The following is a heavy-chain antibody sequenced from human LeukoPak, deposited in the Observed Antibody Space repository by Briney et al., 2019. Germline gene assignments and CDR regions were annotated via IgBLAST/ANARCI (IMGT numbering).Heavy chain of an antibody. J-gene: IGHJ6*03. D-gene: IGHD4-23*01. Sequence: GGSLRLSCAASGFTFSSYAMHWVRQAPGKGLEWVAVISYDGSNKYYADSVKGRFTISRDNSKNTLYLQMNSLRAEDTAVYYCAREDTVVTPYYYYHMDVWGKGTAVT. CDR3: AREDTVVTPYYYYHMDV. CDR2: ISYDGSNK. CDR1: GFTFSSYA. V-gene: IGHV3-30*04.